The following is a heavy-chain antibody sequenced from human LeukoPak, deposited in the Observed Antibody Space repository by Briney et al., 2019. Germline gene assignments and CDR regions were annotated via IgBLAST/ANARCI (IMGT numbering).Heavy chain of an antibody. Sequence: GGSLRLPCAASGFTFSSYNMNWVRQAPGKGLEGVSSISSSRGYIYYPDSVKGRLTICRDNSKNTLYLQMHSLRAEDTAVYYCARDDGYYYDSSGYSHFDYWGQGTLVTVSS. CDR1: GFTFSSYN. V-gene: IGHV3-21*01. CDR2: ISSSRGYI. J-gene: IGHJ4*02. CDR3: ARDDGYYYDSSGYSHFDY. D-gene: IGHD3-22*01.